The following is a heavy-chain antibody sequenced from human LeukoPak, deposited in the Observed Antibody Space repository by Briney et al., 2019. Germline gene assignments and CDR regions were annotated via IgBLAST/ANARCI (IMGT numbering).Heavy chain of an antibody. CDR2: ISSSSSYI. CDR3: ARAGWYEPADY. V-gene: IGHV3-21*01. CDR1: GFTFSSYS. Sequence: GGSLRLSCAASGFTFSSYSMSWVRQAPGKGLEWVSSISSSSSYIYYADSVKGRFTISRDNAKNSLYLQMNSLRAEDTAVYYCARAGWYEPADYWGQGTLVTVSS. D-gene: IGHD6-19*01. J-gene: IGHJ4*02.